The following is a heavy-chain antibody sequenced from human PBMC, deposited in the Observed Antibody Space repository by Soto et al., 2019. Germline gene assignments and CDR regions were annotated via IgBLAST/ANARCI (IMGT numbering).Heavy chain of an antibody. CDR3: ATDYYDSSPSDAFDI. CDR1: GGTFSSYA. D-gene: IGHD3-22*01. Sequence: SVKVSCKASGGTFSSYAISWVRQAPGQGLEWMGGIIPIFGTANYAQKFQGRVAITADESTSTAYMELSSLRSEDTAVYYCATDYYDSSPSDAFDIWGQGTMVTVSS. CDR2: IIPIFGTA. J-gene: IGHJ3*02. V-gene: IGHV1-69*13.